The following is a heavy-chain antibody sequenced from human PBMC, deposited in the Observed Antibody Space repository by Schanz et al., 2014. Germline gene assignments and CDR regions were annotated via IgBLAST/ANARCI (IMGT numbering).Heavy chain of an antibody. CDR1: GFTFSSYA. J-gene: IGHJ6*02. Sequence: QVQLVESGGGVVQPGRSLRLSCAASGFTFSSYAMHWVRQAPGTGLEWVAVISYDGTNKYYADSVKGRFTISRDNSKNTVFLQMNSLRAEDTGVYYCAGAAYCRGAGCALYYALDVWGQGTTVTVSS. CDR3: AGAAYCRGAGCALYYALDV. CDR2: ISYDGTNK. V-gene: IGHV3-30*14. D-gene: IGHD2-15*01.